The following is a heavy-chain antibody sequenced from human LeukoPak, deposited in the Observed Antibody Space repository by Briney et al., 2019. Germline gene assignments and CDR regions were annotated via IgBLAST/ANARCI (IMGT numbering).Heavy chain of an antibody. D-gene: IGHD3-22*01. CDR1: GFTFSSYA. CDR3: AKDGYDSSGYYTTPFDY. V-gene: IGHV3-23*01. CDR2: ISGSGGST. Sequence: TGGSLRLSCAASGFTFSSYAMSWVRQAPGKGLEWVSAISGSGGSTDYADSVKGRFTISRDNSKNTLYLQMNSLRAEDTAVYYCAKDGYDSSGYYTTPFDYWGQGTLVTVS. J-gene: IGHJ4*02.